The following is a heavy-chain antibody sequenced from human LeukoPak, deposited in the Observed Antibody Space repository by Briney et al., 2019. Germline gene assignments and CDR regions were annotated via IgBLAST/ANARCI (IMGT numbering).Heavy chain of an antibody. CDR3: ARGGIYYYDSSGYSRYDAFDI. V-gene: IGHV3-30-3*01. D-gene: IGHD3-22*01. CDR2: ISYDGSNK. Sequence: GRSLRLSCAASGFTFNSYAMHWVRQAPGRGLEWVAVISYDGSNKYYADSVKGRFTISRDNSKNTLYLQMNSLRADDTAVYYCARGGIYYYDSSGYSRYDAFDIWGQGTMVTVSS. CDR1: GFTFNSYA. J-gene: IGHJ3*02.